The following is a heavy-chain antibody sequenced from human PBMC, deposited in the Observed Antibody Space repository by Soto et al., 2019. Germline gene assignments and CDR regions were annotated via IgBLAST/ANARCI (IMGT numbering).Heavy chain of an antibody. CDR1: GFTFDDYA. CDR3: AKDGNELLLGAFDI. CDR2: ISWNSGSI. D-gene: IGHD2-15*01. V-gene: IGHV3-9*01. J-gene: IGHJ3*02. Sequence: EVQLVESGGGLVQPGRSLRLSCAASGFTFDDYAMHWVRQAPGKGLEWVSGISWNSGSIGYADSVKGRFTISRDNAKNSLDLQMNSLRAEDTALYYCAKDGNELLLGAFDIWGQGTMVTVSS.